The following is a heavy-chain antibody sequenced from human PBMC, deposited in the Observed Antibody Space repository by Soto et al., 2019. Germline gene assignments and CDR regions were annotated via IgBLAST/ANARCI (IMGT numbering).Heavy chain of an antibody. V-gene: IGHV3-30*18. Sequence: GVSPRLSFAAPEFTFSSYCMHWVRQAPGKGLEWVAVISYDGSNKYYADSVKGRFTISRDNSKNTLYLQMNSLRAEDTAVYYCAKGERGYSYGLTAARDDYWGQGTLVTVSS. CDR2: ISYDGSNK. J-gene: IGHJ4*02. CDR3: AKGERGYSYGLTAARDDY. CDR1: EFTFSSYC. D-gene: IGHD5-18*01.